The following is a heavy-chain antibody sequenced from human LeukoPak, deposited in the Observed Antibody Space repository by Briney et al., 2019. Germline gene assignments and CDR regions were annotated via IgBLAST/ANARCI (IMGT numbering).Heavy chain of an antibody. CDR2: ISSSSSTI. D-gene: IGHD2-15*01. Sequence: GGSLRLSCAASGFTFSSYWMSWVRQAPGKGLEWVSYISSSSSTIYYADSVKGRFTISRDNAKNSLYLQMNSLRAEGTAVYYCAKELGYCSGGSCPTYFDYWGQGTLVTVSS. CDR3: AKELGYCSGGSCPTYFDY. J-gene: IGHJ4*02. CDR1: GFTFSSYW. V-gene: IGHV3-48*01.